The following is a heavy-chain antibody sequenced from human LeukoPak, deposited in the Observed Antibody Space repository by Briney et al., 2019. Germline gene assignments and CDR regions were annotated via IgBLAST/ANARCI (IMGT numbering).Heavy chain of an antibody. Sequence: SAKVSCKASGGTFSSYAISWVRQAPGQGLEWMGGIIPIFGTANYAQKFQGRVTITADESTSTAYMELSSLRSEDTAVYYCARDLRDGYHPGYWGRGTLVTVSS. CDR1: GGTFSSYA. V-gene: IGHV1-69*01. CDR3: ARDLRDGYHPGY. CDR2: IIPIFGTA. D-gene: IGHD5-24*01. J-gene: IGHJ4*02.